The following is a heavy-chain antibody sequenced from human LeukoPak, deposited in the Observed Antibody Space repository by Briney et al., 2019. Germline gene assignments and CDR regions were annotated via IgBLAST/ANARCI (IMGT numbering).Heavy chain of an antibody. Sequence: ASVKISCKTSGYSFTSYNLHWVRQAPGQRLEWMGIIKPSGDNTNYAQKFQGRVTMTRDTSTSTVYMELRSLRSDDTAVYYCARSGVLWFGELLSAYYMDVWGKGTTVTISS. J-gene: IGHJ6*03. CDR2: IKPSGDNT. V-gene: IGHV1-46*01. D-gene: IGHD3-10*01. CDR3: ARSGVLWFGELLSAYYMDV. CDR1: GYSFTSYN.